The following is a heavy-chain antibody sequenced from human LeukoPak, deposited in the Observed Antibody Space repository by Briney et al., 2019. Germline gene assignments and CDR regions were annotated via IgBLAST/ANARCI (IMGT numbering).Heavy chain of an antibody. J-gene: IGHJ4*02. V-gene: IGHV1-46*01. D-gene: IGHD2-15*01. Sequence: GASVKVSCKASGYTFTNSHMHWVRQAPGQGLEWMAIINPSGDSTTYAQSFQGRVAVTRDTSTGTVYMELSSLRSEDTAVYYCARGPCRGRSCYSFDYWGQGTLVTVSS. CDR1: GYTFTNSH. CDR2: INPSGDST. CDR3: ARGPCRGRSCYSFDY.